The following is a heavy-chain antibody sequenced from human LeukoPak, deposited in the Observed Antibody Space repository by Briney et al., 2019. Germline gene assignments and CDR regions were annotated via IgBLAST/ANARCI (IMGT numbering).Heavy chain of an antibody. V-gene: IGHV4-59*01. CDR1: GGSISSYY. D-gene: IGHD2-2*01. J-gene: IGHJ6*02. CDR2: IYYSGST. Sequence: PSETLSLTCTVSGGSISSYYWSWIRQLPGKGLEWIGYIYYSGSTNYNPSLKSRVTISVDTSKNQFSLKRSSVTAADTAVYYCARDRLCSSTSCYQLPPPRYYYYGMDVWGQGTTVTVSS. CDR3: ARDRLCSSTSCYQLPPPRYYYYGMDV.